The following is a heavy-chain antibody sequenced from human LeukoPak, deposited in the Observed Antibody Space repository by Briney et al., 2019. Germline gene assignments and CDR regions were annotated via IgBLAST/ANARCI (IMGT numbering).Heavy chain of an antibody. CDR1: GFMFSNYY. CDR2: IKNAGIDT. Sequence: GGSLRLSCVGSGFMFSNYYMYWVRQPPGKGLVWVSRIKNAGIDTIYADSVKGRFTVSRDNAKKTVYLQMSSLRAEDMAVYYCARGGYGHNMDVWGEGTTVTVSS. D-gene: IGHD3-10*01. CDR3: ARGGYGHNMDV. V-gene: IGHV3-74*01. J-gene: IGHJ6*03.